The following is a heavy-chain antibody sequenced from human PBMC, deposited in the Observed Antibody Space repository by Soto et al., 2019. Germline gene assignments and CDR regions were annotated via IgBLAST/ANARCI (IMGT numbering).Heavy chain of an antibody. V-gene: IGHV4-59*01. Sequence: PSETLSLTCTVSGGSISSYYWSWIRQPPGKGLEWIGYIYYSGSTNYNPSLKSRVTISVDTSKNQFSLKLSSVTAADTAMYYCARVGDCSGGSCYYYYYGMDVWGQGTTVTVSS. CDR2: IYYSGST. J-gene: IGHJ6*02. CDR3: ARVGDCSGGSCYYYYYGMDV. D-gene: IGHD2-15*01. CDR1: GGSISSYY.